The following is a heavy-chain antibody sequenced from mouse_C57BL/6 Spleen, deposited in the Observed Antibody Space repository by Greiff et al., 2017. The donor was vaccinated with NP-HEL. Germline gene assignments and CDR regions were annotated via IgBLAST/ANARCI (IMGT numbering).Heavy chain of an antibody. CDR3: ARTAQASYYYTMDY. J-gene: IGHJ4*01. CDR1: GYTFTSYW. CDR2: IYPGSGST. V-gene: IGHV1-55*01. Sequence: QVQLKQPGAELVKPGASVKMSCKASGYTFTSYWITWVKQRPGQGLEWIGDIYPGSGSTNYNEKFKSKATLTVDTSSSTAYMQLSSLPSEDSAVYYCARTAQASYYYTMDYWGQGTSVTVSS. D-gene: IGHD3-2*02.